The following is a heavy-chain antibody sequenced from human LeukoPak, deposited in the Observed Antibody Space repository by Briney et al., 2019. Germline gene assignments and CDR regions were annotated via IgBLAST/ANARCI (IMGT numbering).Heavy chain of an antibody. Sequence: GGSLRLSCAASGFIFSSYAMHWVRQAPGKGLDWVAVISYDGSNKYYADSVKGRFTIPRDNSKNALYLQMNSLRIEDTAVYYCAIAGYSSSWYVVDYWGQGTLVTVSS. CDR2: ISYDGSNK. CDR3: AIAGYSSSWYVVDY. D-gene: IGHD6-13*01. CDR1: GFIFSSYA. J-gene: IGHJ4*02. V-gene: IGHV3-30*04.